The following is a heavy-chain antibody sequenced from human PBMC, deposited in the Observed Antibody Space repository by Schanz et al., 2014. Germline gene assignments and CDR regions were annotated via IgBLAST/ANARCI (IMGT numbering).Heavy chain of an antibody. V-gene: IGHV3-23*01. J-gene: IGHJ4*01. CDR2: ISGSGGST. CDR3: AREQIMAAACLVDY. D-gene: IGHD6-13*01. Sequence: EVQLLESGGGLVQPGGSLRLSCAASGFTFSTYAMSWVRQAPGKGLEWVSAISGSGGSTYYADSVKGRFTISRDNAKSSLYLQMNSQRGEYTAVYSCAREQIMAAACLVDYWGHGTLVTVSS. CDR1: GFTFSTYA.